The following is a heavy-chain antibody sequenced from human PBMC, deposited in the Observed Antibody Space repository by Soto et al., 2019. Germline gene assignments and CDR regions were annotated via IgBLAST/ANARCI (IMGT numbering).Heavy chain of an antibody. J-gene: IGHJ3*01. CDR3: ESRRGPGAIDAFDV. V-gene: IGHV1-18*01. CDR2: ISINNGKT. D-gene: IGHD1-26*01. Sequence: ASLKVSCKASGYTFIDFGISWVRQAPGQGLEWMGWISINNGKTNFAQKFQDRVTMTTDTSTSTAYMELRSLNSGDTAVYFCESRRGPGAIDAFDVWGQGTMVTVSS. CDR1: GYTFIDFG.